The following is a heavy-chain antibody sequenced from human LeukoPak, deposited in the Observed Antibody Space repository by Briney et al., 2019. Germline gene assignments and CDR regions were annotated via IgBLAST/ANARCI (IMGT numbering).Heavy chain of an antibody. Sequence: SVKVSRKASGGTFSSYAISWVRQAPGQGLEWMGGIIPIFGTANYAQKFQGRVTITTDESTSTAYMELSSLRSEDTAVYYCAREPYCSSTSCYTHHDAFDIWGQGTMVTVSS. CDR1: GGTFSSYA. CDR2: IIPIFGTA. V-gene: IGHV1-69*05. CDR3: AREPYCSSTSCYTHHDAFDI. J-gene: IGHJ3*02. D-gene: IGHD2-2*02.